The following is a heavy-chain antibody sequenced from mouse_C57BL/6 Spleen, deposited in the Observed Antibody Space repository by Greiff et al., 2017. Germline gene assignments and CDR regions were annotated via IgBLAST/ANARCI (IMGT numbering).Heavy chain of an antibody. J-gene: IGHJ3*01. CDR2: FHPYNDDT. V-gene: IGHV1-47*01. CDR3: AMRYGSSYEGCAY. Sequence: QVQLQQSGAELVKPGASVKMSCKASGYTFTTYPIEWMKQNHGKSLAWIGNFHPYNDDTKYNEKFKGKATLTVEKSSSTVYLELSRLTSDDSAVYYCAMRYGSSYEGCAYWGQGTLVTVSA. D-gene: IGHD1-1*01. CDR1: GYTFTTYP.